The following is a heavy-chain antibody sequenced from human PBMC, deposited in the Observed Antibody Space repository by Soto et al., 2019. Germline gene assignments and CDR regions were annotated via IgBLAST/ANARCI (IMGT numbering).Heavy chain of an antibody. D-gene: IGHD3-9*01. Sequence: SETLPLTCTLSAGSISSGGYYWSWIRQHPGKGLERIGYIYYSGSTYYNPSLKSRVTISVDTSKNQFSLKLSSVTAADTAVYYCARAQKYYDILTGYYCGAFDIWGQGTMVTVSS. CDR3: ARAQKYYDILTGYYCGAFDI. CDR2: IYYSGST. V-gene: IGHV4-31*03. J-gene: IGHJ3*02. CDR1: AGSISSGGYY.